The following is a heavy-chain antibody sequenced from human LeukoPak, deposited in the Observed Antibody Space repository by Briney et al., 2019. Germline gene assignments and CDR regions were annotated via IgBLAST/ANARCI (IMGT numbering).Heavy chain of an antibody. J-gene: IGHJ5*02. D-gene: IGHD2-2*01. Sequence: ASVKVSCKASGYTFTGYYMHWVRQAPGQGLEWMGWINPNSGNTNYAQKLQGRVTMTTDTSTSTAYMELRSLRSDDTAVYYCARDLGWSSTSHWFDPWGQGTLVTVSS. CDR2: INPNSGNT. CDR1: GYTFTGYY. CDR3: ARDLGWSSTSHWFDP. V-gene: IGHV1-18*04.